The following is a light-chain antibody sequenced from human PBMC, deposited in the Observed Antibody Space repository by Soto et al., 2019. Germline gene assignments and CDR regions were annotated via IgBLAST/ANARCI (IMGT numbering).Light chain of an antibody. J-gene: IGKJ5*01. CDR3: QQRNNWIT. CDR2: DVS. CDR1: QSVSSY. Sequence: EVVLTQSPATLSLSPGESATLSCRASQSVSSYLAWYQQKPGQALRLLIYDVSNRATGVPGRFSGSGSGTDFTLTISSLEPEDFAVYYCQQRNNWITFGQGTRLEIE. V-gene: IGKV3-11*01.